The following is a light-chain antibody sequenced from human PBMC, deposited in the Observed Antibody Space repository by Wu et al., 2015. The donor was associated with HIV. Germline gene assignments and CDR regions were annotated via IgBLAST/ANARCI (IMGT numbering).Light chain of an antibody. CDR2: GAS. J-gene: IGKJ1*01. CDR3: QQYGSSPFTWT. V-gene: IGKV3-20*01. CDR1: QSVSSSY. Sequence: EIVLTQSPGTLSLSPGERATLSCRASQSVSSSYLAWYQQKPGQAPRLLIYGASSRATGIPDRFSGSGSGTRLHSHHQQTGASKILSVYYCQQYGSSPFTWTFGQGTEGG.